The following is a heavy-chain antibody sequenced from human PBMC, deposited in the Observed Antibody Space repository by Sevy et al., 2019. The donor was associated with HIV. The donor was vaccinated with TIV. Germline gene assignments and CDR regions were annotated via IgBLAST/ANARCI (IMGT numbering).Heavy chain of an antibody. D-gene: IGHD3-10*01. CDR1: GFTFSSYS. CDR2: ISSSSSTI. Sequence: GGSLRLSCAASGFTFSSYSMNWVRQAPGKGLEWVSYISSSSSTIYYADSVNGGFTISRDNAKNSVYLQMSSLRAEDTAMYYCASDYSWGQGTLVTVSS. CDR3: ASDYS. V-gene: IGHV3-48*01. J-gene: IGHJ5*02.